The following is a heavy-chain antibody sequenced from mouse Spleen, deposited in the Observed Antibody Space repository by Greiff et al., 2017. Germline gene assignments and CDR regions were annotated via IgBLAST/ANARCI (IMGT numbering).Heavy chain of an antibody. V-gene: IGHV5-9-3*01. CDR3: ARTRQLGLLNAMDY. CDR1: GFTFSSYA. J-gene: IGHJ4*01. Sequence: EVQVVESGGGLVKPGGSLKLSCAASGFTFSSYAMSWVRQTPEKRLEWVAYISSGGGNTYYPDSVKGRFTISRDNAKNTLYLQMSSLRSEDTALYYCARTRQLGLLNAMDYWGQGTSVTVSS. CDR2: ISSGGGNT. D-gene: IGHD3-1*01.